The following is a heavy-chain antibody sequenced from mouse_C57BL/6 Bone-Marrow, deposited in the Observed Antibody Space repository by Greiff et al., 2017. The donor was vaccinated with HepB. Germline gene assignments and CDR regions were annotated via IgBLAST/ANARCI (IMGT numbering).Heavy chain of an antibody. J-gene: IGHJ1*03. CDR1: GYTFTDYY. CDR2: INPNNGGT. D-gene: IGHD1-1*01. Sequence: EVQLQQSGPELVKPGASVKISCKASGYTFTDYYMNWVKQSHGKSLEWIGDINPNNGGTSYNQKFKGKATLTVDKAPSTAYMELRSLTSEDTAIYYCACGSSWYFDVWGTGTTVTVSS. CDR3: ACGSSWYFDV. V-gene: IGHV1-26*01.